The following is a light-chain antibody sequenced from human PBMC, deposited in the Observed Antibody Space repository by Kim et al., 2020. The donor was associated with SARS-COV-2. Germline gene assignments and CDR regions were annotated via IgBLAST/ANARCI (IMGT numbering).Light chain of an antibody. CDR1: TGAVTRAYN. J-gene: IGLJ3*02. CDR3: LLYYGGGWV. V-gene: IGLV7-43*01. CDR2: SAS. Sequence: PGRTVTLTCASSTGAVTRAYNRNRAQQKLGRAPRALKHSASSKHSWTPARFSGSLPGGKAALTLSGVQPEDAAEYYGLLYYGGGWVFGGGTQLTVL.